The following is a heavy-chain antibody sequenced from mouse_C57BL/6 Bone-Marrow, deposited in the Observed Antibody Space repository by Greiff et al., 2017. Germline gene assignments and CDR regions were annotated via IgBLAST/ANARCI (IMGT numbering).Heavy chain of an antibody. Sequence: EVQLQQSGPVLVKPGASVKMSCKASGYTFTDYYMNWVKQSHGKSLEWLGAINPYNGGTTYNQKFKGKATLTVDKASSTAYMELNSLTSEGSAVYYCARSDGSGYAMDYWGQGTSVTVSS. D-gene: IGHD1-1*01. CDR2: INPYNGGT. J-gene: IGHJ4*01. CDR3: ARSDGSGYAMDY. V-gene: IGHV1-19*01. CDR1: GYTFTDYY.